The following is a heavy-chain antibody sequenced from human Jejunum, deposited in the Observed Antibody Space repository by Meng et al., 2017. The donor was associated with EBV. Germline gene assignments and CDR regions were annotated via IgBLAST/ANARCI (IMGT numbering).Heavy chain of an antibody. D-gene: IGHD3-3*01. CDR3: ARGAQPIDL. CDR2: MNPSNGKT. CDR1: GFTFTNYD. J-gene: IGHJ5*02. Sequence: QVQLVQAGGEVKSPGAAVKVSCKASGFTFTNYDIKWVRQASGQGLEWMGWMNPSNGKTGYAQKFQGRVTMTRDASTSTAYMELSSLRSDDTAVYFCARGAQPIDLWGQGTLVTVSS. V-gene: IGHV1-8*01.